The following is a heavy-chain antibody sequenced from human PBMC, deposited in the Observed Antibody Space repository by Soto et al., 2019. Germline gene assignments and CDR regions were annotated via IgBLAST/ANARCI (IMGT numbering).Heavy chain of an antibody. J-gene: IGHJ6*02. CDR2: IHHSGAT. V-gene: IGHV4-4*02. CDR3: ATQGFYRMGV. CDR1: GDSITGDNW. Sequence: QVQLQESGPGLVQPSGTLSLTCAVSGDSITGDNWWSWVRQPPGKGLEWIGEIHHSGATNYNPSLKXXVXIXADKSKNQSSLKLNSVTAADTAMFYCATQGFYRMGVWGRGTTVTVSS.